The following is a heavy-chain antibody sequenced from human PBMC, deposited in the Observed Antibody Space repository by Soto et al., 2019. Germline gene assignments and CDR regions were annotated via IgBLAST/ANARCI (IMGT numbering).Heavy chain of an antibody. CDR3: ARDKDDSSGYFSG. J-gene: IGHJ4*02. CDR1: GGTFTIYG. D-gene: IGHD3-22*01. Sequence: QVQLEQSGTEVKKPGSSVKVSCRSSGGTFTIYGFSWVRQAPGQGLEWMGGIIPILNSPQYAQRFQGRITINADESTSTVYMQLDSLTSEDTAIYFCARDKDDSSGYFSGWGQGTVVTVSS. V-gene: IGHV1-69*12. CDR2: IIPILNSP.